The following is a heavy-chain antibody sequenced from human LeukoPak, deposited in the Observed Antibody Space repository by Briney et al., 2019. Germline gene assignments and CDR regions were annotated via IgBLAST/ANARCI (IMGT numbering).Heavy chain of an antibody. CDR2: ISSSSSYI. J-gene: IGHJ4*02. CDR1: GFTFSSYS. Sequence: GGSLRLSCAASGFTFSSYSMNWVRQAPGKGLEWVSSISSSSSYIYYADSVKGRFTISRGNAKNSLYLQMNSLRAEDTAVYYCARDLGSYYYGSGSYFDYWGQGTLVTVSS. V-gene: IGHV3-21*01. D-gene: IGHD3-10*01. CDR3: ARDLGSYYYGSGSYFDY.